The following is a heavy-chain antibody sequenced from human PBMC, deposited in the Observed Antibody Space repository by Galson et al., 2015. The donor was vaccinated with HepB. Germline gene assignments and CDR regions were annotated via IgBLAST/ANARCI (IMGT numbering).Heavy chain of an antibody. Sequence: QSGAEVKKPGESLKISCKGSGYSFTSYWIGLVRQMPGKGLEWMGIIYPGDSDTRYSPSFQGQVTISADKSISTAYLQWSSLKASDTAMYYCARHTAATNYYYYGMDVWGQGTTVTVSS. CDR2: IYPGDSDT. J-gene: IGHJ6*02. V-gene: IGHV5-51*01. CDR1: GYSFTSYW. CDR3: ARHTAATNYYYYGMDV. D-gene: IGHD2-15*01.